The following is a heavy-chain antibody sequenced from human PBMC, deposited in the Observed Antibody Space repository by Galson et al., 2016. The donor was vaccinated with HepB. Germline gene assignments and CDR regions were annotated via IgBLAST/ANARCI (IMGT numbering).Heavy chain of an antibody. CDR1: GFTFNTYA. D-gene: IGHD6-19*01. V-gene: IGHV3-23*01. CDR2: ISGNGGNS. J-gene: IGHJ4*02. Sequence: SLRLSCAASGFTFNTYAMTWVRQAPGKGLEWVSAISGNGGNSYYADSVEGRFTISKDKSKNTLYLQMNSLRVEDTAIYYCAKRQGYTSGRADSWGQGTLVAVSS. CDR3: AKRQGYTSGRADS.